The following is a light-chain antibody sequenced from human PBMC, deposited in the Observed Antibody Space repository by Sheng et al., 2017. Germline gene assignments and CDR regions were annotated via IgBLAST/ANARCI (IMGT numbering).Light chain of an antibody. Sequence: QSVLTQAPSTSGTPGQRVTISCSGSNSNIGYNTVNWYQHLPGTAPRLLIYSTDKRPSGVPXRFSGSRSGTSASLAIFGVQSEDEGDYYCATWDDRLNGWVFGGGTKLSVL. CDR3: ATWDDRLNGWV. V-gene: IGLV1-44*01. CDR1: NSNIGYNT. CDR2: STD. J-gene: IGLJ3*02.